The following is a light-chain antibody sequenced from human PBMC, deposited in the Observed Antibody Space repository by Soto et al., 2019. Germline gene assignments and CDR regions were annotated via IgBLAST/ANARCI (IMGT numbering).Light chain of an antibody. CDR3: MQATQFSLT. Sequence: DIVMTQTPLSSPVTLGQPASISCRSSESLVHSDGNTYLSWLHQRPGQPPRLLIYKISKQLPGVPERISGSGAGTEFTLEISRVEAEDVGIYYCMQATQFSLTFGQGSKVEI. CDR2: KIS. CDR1: ESLVHSDGNTY. J-gene: IGKJ1*01. V-gene: IGKV2-24*01.